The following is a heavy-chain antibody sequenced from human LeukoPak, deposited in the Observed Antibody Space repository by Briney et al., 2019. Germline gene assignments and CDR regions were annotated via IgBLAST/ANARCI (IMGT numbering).Heavy chain of an antibody. Sequence: SETLSLTCTVSGGSISSYYWSWIRQPPGKGLEWIGYISYSGSTNYNPSLKSRVTTSVDTSKNQFSLKLSSVTAADTAVYYCARGVYNYGGHNWFDPWGQGTLVTVSS. J-gene: IGHJ5*02. CDR3: ARGVYNYGGHNWFDP. D-gene: IGHD5-18*01. CDR1: GGSISSYY. CDR2: ISYSGST. V-gene: IGHV4-59*01.